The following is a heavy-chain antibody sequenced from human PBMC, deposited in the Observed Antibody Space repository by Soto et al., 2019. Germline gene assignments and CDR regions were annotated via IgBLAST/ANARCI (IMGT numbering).Heavy chain of an antibody. CDR3: AKDRAARTYYFDY. CDR1: GFTFSSYG. Sequence: GGSLRLSCAASGFTFSSYGMHWVRQAPGKGLEWVAVISYDGNNKYYADSVKGRFTISRDNSKNTLYLQMNSLRAEDTAVYYCAKDRAARTYYFDYWGQGTLVTVSS. D-gene: IGHD6-6*01. J-gene: IGHJ4*02. V-gene: IGHV3-30*18. CDR2: ISYDGNNK.